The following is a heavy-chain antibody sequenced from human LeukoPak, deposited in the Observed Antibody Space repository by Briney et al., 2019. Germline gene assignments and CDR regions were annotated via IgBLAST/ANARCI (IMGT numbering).Heavy chain of an antibody. CDR1: GFTFSTYV. CDR2: ISGSGGST. D-gene: IGHD1-1*01. J-gene: IGHJ4*02. Sequence: GGSLRLSCAASGFTFSTYVMSWVRQAPGKGLEWVSAISGSGGSTYYADSVKGRFTISRDNSKNTLYLQMNSLGADDTAVYYCAKGNWRYFDYWGQGTPVTVSS. CDR3: AKGNWRYFDY. V-gene: IGHV3-23*01.